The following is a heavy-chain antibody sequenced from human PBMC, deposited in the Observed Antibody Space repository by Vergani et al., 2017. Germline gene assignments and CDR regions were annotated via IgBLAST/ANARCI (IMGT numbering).Heavy chain of an antibody. Sequence: CAASGFTVSSNEMSWVRQAPGKGLEWVSSISGGSTYYADSRKGRFTISRDNSKNTLHLQMNSLRAEDTALNYCAKDHYDFWSGYPNLSPFDLWGGGTLVTVSS. J-gene: IGHJ2*01. V-gene: IGHV3-38-3*01. CDR3: AKDHYDFWSGYPNLSPFDL. D-gene: IGHD3-3*01. CDR2: ISGGST. CDR1: GFTVSSNE.